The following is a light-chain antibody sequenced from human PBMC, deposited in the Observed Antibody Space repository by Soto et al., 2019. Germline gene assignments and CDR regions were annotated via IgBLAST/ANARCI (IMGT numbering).Light chain of an antibody. V-gene: IGKV1-33*01. CDR3: QQYGTAPFT. Sequence: DIQMTQSPSSLSASVGDRVTITCQASQDISNYLNWYQQKPGKAPKLLIYDASNLETGVPSRFSGSGSGTDFTFTISRLEPADFAVYYCQQYGTAPFTFGPGTKVDIK. J-gene: IGKJ3*01. CDR2: DAS. CDR1: QDISNY.